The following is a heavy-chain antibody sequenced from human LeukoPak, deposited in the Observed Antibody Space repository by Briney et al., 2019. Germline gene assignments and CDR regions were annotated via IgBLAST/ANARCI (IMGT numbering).Heavy chain of an antibody. J-gene: IGHJ4*02. V-gene: IGHV4-4*02. CDR3: ARVSSSWSGTFDY. CDR2: IYHSGST. D-gene: IGHD6-13*01. CDR1: GGSISSSNW. Sequence: PSETLSLTCAVSGGSISSSNWWSWVRQPPGKGLEWIGEIYHSGSTNYNPSLKSRVTISVDKSKNQFSLKLSSVTAADTAVYYCARVSSSWSGTFDYWGQGTLVTVSS.